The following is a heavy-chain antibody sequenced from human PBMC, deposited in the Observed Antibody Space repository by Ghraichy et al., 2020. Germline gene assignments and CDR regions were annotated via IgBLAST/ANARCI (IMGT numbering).Heavy chain of an antibody. D-gene: IGHD3-10*01. CDR2: VNSDGSST. CDR1: GFTFSDYW. Sequence: GSLNISCAASGFTFSDYWMHWVRQAPGKGLVWVSRVNSDGSSTSYADSVQGRFTISRDNDKNTLYLQMNSLRAEDTAVYYCTRDRAYGGMDVWGQGTTVTVSS. V-gene: IGHV3-74*01. CDR3: TRDRAYGGMDV. J-gene: IGHJ6*02.